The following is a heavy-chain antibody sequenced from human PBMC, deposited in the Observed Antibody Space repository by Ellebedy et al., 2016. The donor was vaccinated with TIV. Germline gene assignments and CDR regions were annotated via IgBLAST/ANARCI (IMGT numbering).Heavy chain of an antibody. CDR3: ARTYWGYFDY. Sequence: GGSLRLSXAASGFTFSSYSFNWVRQAPGKGLEWVSYIGSSVYYADSVKGRFTISRDNARNSLYLQMNSLRDEDTAVYYCARTYWGYFDYWGQGTLVTVSS. V-gene: IGHV3-48*02. J-gene: IGHJ4*02. CDR1: GFTFSSYS. D-gene: IGHD2-8*02. CDR2: IGSSV.